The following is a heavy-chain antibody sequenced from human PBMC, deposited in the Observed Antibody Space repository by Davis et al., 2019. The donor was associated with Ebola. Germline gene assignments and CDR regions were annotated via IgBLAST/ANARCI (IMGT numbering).Heavy chain of an antibody. J-gene: IGHJ6*03. V-gene: IGHV1-69*13. D-gene: IGHD3-3*02. CDR2: IIPIFGTA. CDR3: ARDLSRDYYYYYMDV. CDR1: GGTFSSYA. Sequence: SVKVSCKASGGTFSSYAISWVRQAPGQGLEWMGGIIPIFGTANYAQKFQGRVTITADESTSTAYMELSSLRSEDTAVYYCARDLSRDYYYYYMDVWGKGTTVTVSS.